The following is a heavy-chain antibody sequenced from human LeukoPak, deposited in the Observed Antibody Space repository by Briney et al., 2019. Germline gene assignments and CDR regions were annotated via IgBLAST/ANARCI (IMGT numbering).Heavy chain of an antibody. D-gene: IGHD3-10*01. CDR3: AKALWFGDPPPLFDY. J-gene: IGHJ4*02. Sequence: PGGSLRLSCAASGFTFSSYGMHWVRQAPGKGLEWVAVISYDGSNKYYADSVKGRFTISRDNSKNTLYLQMNSLRAEDTAVYYCAKALWFGDPPPLFDYWGQGTLVTVSS. CDR1: GFTFSSYG. CDR2: ISYDGSNK. V-gene: IGHV3-30*18.